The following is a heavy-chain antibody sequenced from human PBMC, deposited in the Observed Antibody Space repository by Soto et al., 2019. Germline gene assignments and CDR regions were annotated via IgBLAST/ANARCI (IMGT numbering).Heavy chain of an antibody. Sequence: PSETLSLTCTVSGGSISSYYWSWIRQPPGKGLKWIGYIYYSGSTNYNPSLKSRVTISVDTSKNQFSLKLSSVTAADTAVYYCASGWAAKTALDYWGQGTLVTVSS. J-gene: IGHJ4*02. D-gene: IGHD6-25*01. CDR1: GGSISSYY. V-gene: IGHV4-59*01. CDR3: ASGWAAKTALDY. CDR2: IYYSGST.